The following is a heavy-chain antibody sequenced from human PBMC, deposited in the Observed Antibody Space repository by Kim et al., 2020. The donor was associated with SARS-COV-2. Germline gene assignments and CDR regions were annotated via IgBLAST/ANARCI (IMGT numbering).Heavy chain of an antibody. V-gene: IGHV1-69*04. CDR1: GGTFSSYT. CDR2: IIPILGIA. Sequence: SVKVSCKASGGTFSSYTISWVRQAPGQGLEWMGRIIPILGIANYAQKFQGRVTITADKSTSTAYMELSSLRSEDTAVYYCARDPGYCSGGSCPIFGGPGDAFDIWGQGTMVTVSS. D-gene: IGHD2-15*01. J-gene: IGHJ3*02. CDR3: ARDPGYCSGGSCPIFGGPGDAFDI.